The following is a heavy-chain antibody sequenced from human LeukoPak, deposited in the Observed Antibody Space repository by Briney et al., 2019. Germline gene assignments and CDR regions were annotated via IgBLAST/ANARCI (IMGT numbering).Heavy chain of an antibody. V-gene: IGHV4-59*01. Sequence: SETLSLTCTVSGGSISSYYWSWIRQPPGKGLEWIGYIYYSGSTNYNPSLKSRVTISVDTSKNQFSLKLSSVTAADTAVYYCASIYDSSGYYPFDPWGQGTLVTVSS. D-gene: IGHD3-22*01. J-gene: IGHJ5*02. CDR1: GGSISSYY. CDR3: ASIYDSSGYYPFDP. CDR2: IYYSGST.